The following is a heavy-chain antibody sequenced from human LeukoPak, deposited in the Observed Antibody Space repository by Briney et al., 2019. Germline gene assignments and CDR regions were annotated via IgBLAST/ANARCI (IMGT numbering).Heavy chain of an antibody. CDR3: ARDGPNDYGDYTWGSSEAYFDY. CDR2: ISAYNGNT. Sequence: ASVKVSCKASGYTFSSYGITWVRQAPGQGLEWMGWISAYNGNTNYAQKLQGRVTMTTDTSTSTAYMELRSLRSDDTAVYYCARDGPNDYGDYTWGSSEAYFDYWGQGTLVTVSS. J-gene: IGHJ4*02. CDR1: GYTFSSYG. D-gene: IGHD4-17*01. V-gene: IGHV1-18*01.